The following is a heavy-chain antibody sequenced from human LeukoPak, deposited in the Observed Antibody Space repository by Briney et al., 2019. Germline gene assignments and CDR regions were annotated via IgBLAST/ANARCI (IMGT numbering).Heavy chain of an antibody. V-gene: IGHV3-23*01. D-gene: IGHD6-13*01. J-gene: IGHJ5*02. CDR1: GFTFSSYA. Sequence: GGSLRLSCAASGFTFSSYAMSWVRQAPGKGLEWVSAISGGGGSTYYADSVKGRFTISRDNSKNTLYLQMNSLRAEDTAVYYCAREYSSSWSTLDNWFDPWGQGTLVTVSS. CDR3: AREYSSSWSTLDNWFDP. CDR2: ISGGGGST.